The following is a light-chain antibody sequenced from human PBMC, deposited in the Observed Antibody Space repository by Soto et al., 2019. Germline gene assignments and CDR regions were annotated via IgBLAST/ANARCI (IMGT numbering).Light chain of an antibody. CDR2: KAS. CDR3: QQYKSYWT. Sequence: DIQMTQSPSTLSASVGDRVTITCRASQSISSWLAWYQQKPGKAPKLLIYKASNLESGVPSRFSGSGSGTEFTLTISSLQPDDFATSSCQQYKSYWTFGQGTKV. CDR1: QSISSW. V-gene: IGKV1-5*03. J-gene: IGKJ1*01.